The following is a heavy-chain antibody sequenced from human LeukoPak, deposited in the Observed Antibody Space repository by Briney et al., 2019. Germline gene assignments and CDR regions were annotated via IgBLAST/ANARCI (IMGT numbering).Heavy chain of an antibody. CDR1: GFTFDDYA. V-gene: IGHV3-9*01. CDR3: AKGSWYFDL. J-gene: IGHJ2*01. Sequence: PGGSLRLSCAASGFTFDDYAMHWVRQAPGKGLEWDSGISWNSGSIGYADSVKGRFTISRDNAKNSLYLQMNSLRAEDTALYYCAKGSWYFDLWGRGTLVTVSS. CDR2: ISWNSGSI.